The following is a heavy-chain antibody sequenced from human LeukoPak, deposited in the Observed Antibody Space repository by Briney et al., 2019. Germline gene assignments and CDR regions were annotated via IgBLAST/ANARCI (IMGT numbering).Heavy chain of an antibody. Sequence: SETLSLTCTVSGGSISSGGYYWSWIRQHPGKGLEWIGYIYYSGCTYYNPSLKSRVTISVDTSKNQFSLRLSSVTAADTAVYYWARRSGEKSNYYYYYMDVWGKGTTVTVSS. CDR3: ARRSGEKSNYYYYYMDV. CDR2: IYYSGCT. V-gene: IGHV4-31*03. J-gene: IGHJ6*03. D-gene: IGHD3-10*01. CDR1: GGSISSGGYY.